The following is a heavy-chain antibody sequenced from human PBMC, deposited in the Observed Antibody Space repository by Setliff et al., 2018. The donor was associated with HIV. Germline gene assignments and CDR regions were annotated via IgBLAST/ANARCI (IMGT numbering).Heavy chain of an antibody. J-gene: IGHJ6*04. Sequence: LSLTCVVYGGSFSDYYWTWIRQPPEKGLEWIGKINYSGSITYNPSLRSRVTISLDTSKNQVSLSLASVTAADTAVYYCARGKGVGGVIITGGLDVWGKGTTVTVSS. CDR3: ARGKGVGGVIITGGLDV. D-gene: IGHD3-10*01. CDR2: INYSGSI. V-gene: IGHV4-34*01. CDR1: GGSFSDYY.